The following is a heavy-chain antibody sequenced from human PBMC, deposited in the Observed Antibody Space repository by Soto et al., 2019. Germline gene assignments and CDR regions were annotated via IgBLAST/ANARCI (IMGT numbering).Heavy chain of an antibody. CDR3: SIGSWSAETFDI. D-gene: IGHD6-25*01. CDR1: GGTFNTYT. CDR2: IIPMLTVT. J-gene: IGHJ3*02. Sequence: QVHLVQSGAEVKTPGSSVKVSCKAAGGTFNTYTLIWVRQAPGHGLEWMGRIIPMLTVTNSAQKFQGRAILTADKSTGTAFMELTSLRSEDTAIYYCSIGSWSAETFDIWGQGTMVTVSS. V-gene: IGHV1-69*02.